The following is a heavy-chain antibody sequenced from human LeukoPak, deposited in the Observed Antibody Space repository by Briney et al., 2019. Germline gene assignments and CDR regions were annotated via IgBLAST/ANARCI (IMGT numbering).Heavy chain of an antibody. CDR2: ISSNGDNT. V-gene: IGHV3-64D*06. Sequence: GGSLRLSYSVSGFTFSAYVMHWVRQAPGKGLEYVSAISSNGDNTYYADSVKGRFTISRDNSKNTLYLQMSSLRADDTAVYYCVRGTGYWGQGTLVTVSS. CDR1: GFTFSAYV. J-gene: IGHJ4*02. CDR3: VRGTGY.